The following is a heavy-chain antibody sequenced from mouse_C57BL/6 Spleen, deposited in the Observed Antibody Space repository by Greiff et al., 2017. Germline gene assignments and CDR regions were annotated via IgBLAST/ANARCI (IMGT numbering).Heavy chain of an antibody. CDR3: ARGNTTVVAPAY. Sequence: VQLKQSGPGLVKPSQSLSLTCSVTGYSITSGYYWNWIRQFPGNKLEWMGYISYDGSNNYNPSLKNRISITRDTSKNQFFLKLNSVTTEDTATYYCARGNTTVVAPAYWGQGTLVTVSA. D-gene: IGHD1-1*01. V-gene: IGHV3-6*01. CDR2: ISYDGSN. CDR1: GYSITSGYY. J-gene: IGHJ3*01.